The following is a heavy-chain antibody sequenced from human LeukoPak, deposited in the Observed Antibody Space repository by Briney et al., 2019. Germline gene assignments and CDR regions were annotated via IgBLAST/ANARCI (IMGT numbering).Heavy chain of an antibody. V-gene: IGHV1-18*01. D-gene: IGHD3-16*01. J-gene: IGHJ5*02. CDR2: ISAYNGNT. CDR3: ARVPSGGDRFDP. Sequence: ASVKVSCKASGYTFTSYGISWVRQAPGQGLEWMGWISAYNGNTNYAQKLQGRVTMTTDTSTSTAYMELSSLRSEDTAVYYCARVPSGGDRFDPWGQGTLVTVSS. CDR1: GYTFTSYG.